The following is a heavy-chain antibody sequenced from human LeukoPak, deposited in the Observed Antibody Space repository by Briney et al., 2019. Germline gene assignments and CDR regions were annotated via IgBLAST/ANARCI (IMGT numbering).Heavy chain of an antibody. D-gene: IGHD5-12*01. CDR3: ARVSGATITTYYGMDV. CDR1: GGSLSRYY. CDR2: IHYSGST. J-gene: IGHJ6*02. Sequence: SETLSFTCTVSGGSLSRYYWSWNRQPPGKGLEWIGHIHYSGSTNYNTSLKSRVAISIDTSKNQFSLRLSSVTAVDTAVYYCARVSGATITTYYGMDVWGQGTTVTVS. V-gene: IGHV4-59*01.